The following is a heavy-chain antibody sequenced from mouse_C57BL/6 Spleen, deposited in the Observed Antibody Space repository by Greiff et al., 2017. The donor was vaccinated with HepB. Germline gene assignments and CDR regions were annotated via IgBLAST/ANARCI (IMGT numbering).Heavy chain of an antibody. CDR1: GYSITSGYY. V-gene: IGHV3-6*01. Sequence: EVKLLESGPGLVKPSQSLSLTCSVTGYSITSGYYWNWIRQFPGNKLEWMGYISYDGSNNYNPSLKNRISITRDTSKNQFFLKLNSVTTEDTATYYCARGPTQAYWGQGTLVTVSA. CDR3: ARGPTQAY. D-gene: IGHD2-10*01. J-gene: IGHJ3*01. CDR2: ISYDGSN.